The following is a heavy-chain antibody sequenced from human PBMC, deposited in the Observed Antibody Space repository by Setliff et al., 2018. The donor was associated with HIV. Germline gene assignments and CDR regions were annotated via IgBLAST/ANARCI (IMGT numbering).Heavy chain of an antibody. V-gene: IGHV4-31*03. J-gene: IGHJ4*02. D-gene: IGHD2-21*01. CDR3: ARGRPFGKFVDYFDS. CDR1: GGSISSGGYY. CDR2: IFYNENT. Sequence: TLSLTCTVSGGSISSGGYYWNWIRQHPGKGLEWIGYIFYNENTQYDPSLKSRVSMSVDTSKNQFSLNLRTVTAADTAIYFCARGRPFGKFVDYFDSWGQGKLVTVLL.